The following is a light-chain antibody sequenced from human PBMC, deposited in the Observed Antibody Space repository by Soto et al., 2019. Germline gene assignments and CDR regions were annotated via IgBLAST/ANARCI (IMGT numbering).Light chain of an antibody. Sequence: DIQVTQSPSSVSASVGDSVTITCRASQDIRTRLAWYQQKPGKAPKVLIYAASTLEAGVPLRFSGRGYGTDFTPTISGLQPEDFATYYCQQANSFPLSFGQGTRLEIK. V-gene: IGKV1-12*01. CDR2: AAS. CDR3: QQANSFPLS. CDR1: QDIRTR. J-gene: IGKJ5*01.